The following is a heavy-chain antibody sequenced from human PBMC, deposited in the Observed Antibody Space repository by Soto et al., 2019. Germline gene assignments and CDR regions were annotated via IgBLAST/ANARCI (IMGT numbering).Heavy chain of an antibody. J-gene: IGHJ5*02. CDR2: IRGSGGST. CDR3: AKGIAARQLNNWFDP. CDR1: GFTFSSYA. V-gene: IGHV3-23*01. D-gene: IGHD6-6*01. Sequence: EVQLLESGGGLVQPGGSLRLSCAASGFTFSSYAMSWVRQAPGKGLEWVSAIRGSGGSTYYADSVKGRFTISRDNSKNTLYLQMNSLRAEDTAVYYCAKGIAARQLNNWFDPWGQGTLVTVSS.